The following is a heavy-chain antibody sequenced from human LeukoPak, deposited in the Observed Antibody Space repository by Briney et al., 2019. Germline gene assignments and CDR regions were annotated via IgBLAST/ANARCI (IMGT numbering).Heavy chain of an antibody. D-gene: IGHD2/OR15-2a*01. CDR2: INHSGST. CDR1: GGSFSGYY. CDR3: ATTRRGGRFYDY. V-gene: IGHV4-34*01. J-gene: IGHJ4*02. Sequence: PSETLSLTCAVYGGSFSGYYWSWIRQPPGKGLEWIGEINHSGSTNYNPSLKSRVTISVDTSKNQFSLKLSSVTAADTAVYYCATTRRGGRFYDYWGQGTLVTVSS.